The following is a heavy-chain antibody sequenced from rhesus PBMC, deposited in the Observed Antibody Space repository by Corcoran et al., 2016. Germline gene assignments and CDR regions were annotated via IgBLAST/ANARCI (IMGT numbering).Heavy chain of an antibody. Sequence: EVQLVETGGGLVQPGGSLGLSCAASGFTCRSYGMSWVRQAPGKGLEWVSGISYTGGSTYYADSVKGRFTISRDNSKNTLSLQMNSLRAEDTAVYYCAKEYSWNEGTFDYWGQGVLVTVSS. V-gene: IGHV3S5*01. CDR2: ISYTGGST. CDR3: AKEYSWNEGTFDY. CDR1: GFTCRSYG. D-gene: IGHD1-14*01. J-gene: IGHJ4*01.